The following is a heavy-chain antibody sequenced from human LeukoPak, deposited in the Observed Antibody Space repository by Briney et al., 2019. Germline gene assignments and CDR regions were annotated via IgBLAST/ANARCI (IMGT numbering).Heavy chain of an antibody. V-gene: IGHV4-39*01. CDR1: AASLSSSSHH. Sequence: SETLSLTCTISAASLSSSSHHWGWIRQSPGKGLEWLGSIYYGQTIYYNPSLNSRVTISVVTSKDQFTLQLNSVTAADTAVYYCVRHDGRGGATMGAFDSWGQGSLVTVSS. J-gene: IGHJ5*01. D-gene: IGHD4/OR15-4a*01. CDR3: VRHDGRGGATMGAFDS. CDR2: IYYGQTI.